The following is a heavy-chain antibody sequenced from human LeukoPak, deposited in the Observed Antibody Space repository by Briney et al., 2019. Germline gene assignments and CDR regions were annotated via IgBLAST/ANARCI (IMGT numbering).Heavy chain of an antibody. Sequence: XIYSDGSTYYADSVKGRLTISRDYSKNTLFLQVNSLRAEDTAVYYCARVYYYGSGSFSFDYWGQGTLVTVSS. D-gene: IGHD3-10*01. J-gene: IGHJ4*02. CDR3: ARVYYYGSGSFSFDY. CDR2: IYSDGST. V-gene: IGHV3-66*01.